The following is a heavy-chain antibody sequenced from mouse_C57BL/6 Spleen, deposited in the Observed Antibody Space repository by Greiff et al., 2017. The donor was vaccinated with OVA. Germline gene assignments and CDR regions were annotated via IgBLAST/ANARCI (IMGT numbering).Heavy chain of an antibody. CDR2: IDPSDSYT. Sequence: QVQLQQPGAELVMPGASVKLSCKASGYTFTSYWMHWVKQRPGQGLEWIGEIDPSDSYTNYNQKFKGKSTLTVDKSSSTAYMQLSSLTSEDSAVYYCARTRDYYGSSFDYWGQGTTLTVSS. V-gene: IGHV1-69*01. CDR1: GYTFTSYW. D-gene: IGHD1-1*01. CDR3: ARTRDYYGSSFDY. J-gene: IGHJ2*01.